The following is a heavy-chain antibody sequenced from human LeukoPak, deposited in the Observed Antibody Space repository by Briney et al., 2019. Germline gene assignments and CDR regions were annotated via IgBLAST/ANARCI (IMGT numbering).Heavy chain of an antibody. J-gene: IGHJ4*02. V-gene: IGHV4-61*05. CDR2: IYHSGST. D-gene: IGHD5-12*01. CDR3: ARRHLEGYNAYGLFDY. Sequence: SETLSLTCTVSGGSISSSSYYWGWIRQPPGKGLEWIGEIYHSGSTNYNPSLKSRITISVDKSKNLFSLKLSSVTAADAGVYHCARRHLEGYNAYGLFDYWGQGTLVTVSS. CDR1: GGSISSSSYY.